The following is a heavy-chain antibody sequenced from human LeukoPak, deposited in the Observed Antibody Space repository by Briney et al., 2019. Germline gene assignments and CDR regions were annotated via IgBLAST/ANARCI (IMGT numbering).Heavy chain of an antibody. V-gene: IGHV1-2*02. Sequence: GASVKVSCKASGYTFTGYYMHWVRQAPGQGLEWMGWINPNSGGTNYAQKFQGRVTMTRDTSISTAYMELSRLRSDDTAVYYCARDLPGVAVAGYNWFDPWGQGTLVTVSS. J-gene: IGHJ5*02. CDR3: ARDLPGVAVAGYNWFDP. CDR2: INPNSGGT. CDR1: GYTFTGYY. D-gene: IGHD6-19*01.